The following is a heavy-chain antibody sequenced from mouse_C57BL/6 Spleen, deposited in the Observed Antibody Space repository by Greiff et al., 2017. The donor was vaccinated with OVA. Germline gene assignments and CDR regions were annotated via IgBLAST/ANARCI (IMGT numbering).Heavy chain of an antibody. CDR2: ISDGGSYT. D-gene: IGHD1-1*01. CDR3: ARGDYYGSSKGDYYAMDY. J-gene: IGHJ4*01. V-gene: IGHV5-4*03. CDR1: GFTFSSYA. Sequence: EVMLVESGGGLVKPGGSLKLSCAASGFTFSSYAMSWVRQTPEKRLEWVATISDGGSYTYYPDNVKGRFTISRDNAKNNLYLQMSHLKSEDTAMYYCARGDYYGSSKGDYYAMDYWGQGTSVTVSS.